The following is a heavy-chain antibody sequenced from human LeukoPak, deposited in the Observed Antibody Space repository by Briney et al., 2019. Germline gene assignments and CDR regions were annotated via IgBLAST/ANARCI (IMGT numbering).Heavy chain of an antibody. CDR2: ISSSGSTI. CDR1: GFTFSSYE. V-gene: IGHV3-48*03. CDR3: AELGITMIGGV. Sequence: GGSLRLSCAASGFTFSSYEMNWVGQAPGKGLEWVSYISSSGSTIYYADSVKGRFTISRDNAKNSLYLQMNRPRAEDTAVYYCAELGITMIGGVWGKGTTVTISS. D-gene: IGHD3-10*02. J-gene: IGHJ6*04.